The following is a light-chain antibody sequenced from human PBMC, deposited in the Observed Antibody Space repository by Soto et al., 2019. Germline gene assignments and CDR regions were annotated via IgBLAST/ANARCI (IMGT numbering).Light chain of an antibody. J-gene: IGKJ4*01. Sequence: ELVLTQSPGTLSLSPGERATVSCRASQSVSSSYLVWYQQKPGQAPRLLIYGASSRATGIPDRFSGSGSGTDFALTISRLEPEDFAVYYCQQYGSSPLTFGGGTKVEI. CDR3: QQYGSSPLT. CDR1: QSVSSSY. V-gene: IGKV3-20*01. CDR2: GAS.